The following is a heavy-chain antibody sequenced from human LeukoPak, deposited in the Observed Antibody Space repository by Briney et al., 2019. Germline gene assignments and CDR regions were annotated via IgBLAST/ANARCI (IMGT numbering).Heavy chain of an antibody. J-gene: IGHJ4*02. CDR3: ARHAVVAGTVYFDY. Sequence: PSETLSLTCTVSGGSIGSYYWSWIRQPPGKGLEWIGYIYYSGSTNYNPSLKSRVTISVDTSKNQFSLKLSSVTAADTAVYYCARHAVVAGTVYFDYWGQGTLVTVSS. CDR2: IYYSGST. D-gene: IGHD2-15*01. V-gene: IGHV4-59*08. CDR1: GGSIGSYY.